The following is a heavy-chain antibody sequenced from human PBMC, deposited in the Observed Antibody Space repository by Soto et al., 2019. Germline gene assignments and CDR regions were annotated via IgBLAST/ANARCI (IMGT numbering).Heavy chain of an antibody. D-gene: IGHD6-6*01. V-gene: IGHV4-34*01. CDR1: GGSFSGYY. CDR2: INHSGST. J-gene: IGHJ4*02. Sequence: QVQLQQWGAGLLKPSETLSLTCAVYGGSFSGYYWSWIRQPPGKGLEWIGEINHSGSTNYNPSLKRRVTISVDTSKIQFSLTLSSVTAADTAVYYWAQGRRGSSYDHYFDYWGQGTLDTVSS. CDR3: AQGRRGSSYDHYFDY.